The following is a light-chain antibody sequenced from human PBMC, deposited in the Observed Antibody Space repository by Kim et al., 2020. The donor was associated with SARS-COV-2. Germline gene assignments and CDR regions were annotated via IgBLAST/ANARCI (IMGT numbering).Light chain of an antibody. CDR2: YDS. Sequence: SYELTQPPSVSVAPGKTARITCGGNNIGSKSVHWYQQKPGQAPVLVIYYDSDRPSGIPERFSGSNSGNTATLTISRVEAGDEADYYCQVWDSSGDHVVFCGGTQLTVL. CDR3: QVWDSSGDHVV. CDR1: NIGSKS. V-gene: IGLV3-21*04. J-gene: IGLJ2*01.